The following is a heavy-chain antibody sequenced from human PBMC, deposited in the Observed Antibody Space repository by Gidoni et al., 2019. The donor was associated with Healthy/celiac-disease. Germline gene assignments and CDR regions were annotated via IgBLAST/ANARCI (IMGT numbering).Heavy chain of an antibody. J-gene: IGHJ5*02. Sequence: QVQPQESGPGLVKPSETLSLTCTVSGGSLRSYYWSWLRQPAGKGLEWIGRIYTSGSTNYNPSLKSRVTMSVDTSKNQFSLKLSSVTAADTAVYYCARSIAAAGRGDWFDPWGQGTLVTVSS. CDR1: GGSLRSYY. D-gene: IGHD6-13*01. V-gene: IGHV4-4*07. CDR3: ARSIAAAGRGDWFDP. CDR2: IYTSGST.